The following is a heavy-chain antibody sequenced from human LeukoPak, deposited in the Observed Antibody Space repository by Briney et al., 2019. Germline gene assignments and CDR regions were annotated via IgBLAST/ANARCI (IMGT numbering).Heavy chain of an antibody. V-gene: IGHV3-64*01. CDR2: INTIGGST. J-gene: IGHJ4*02. CDR1: GFTSSSSA. Sequence: PGGSLRLSCAASGFTSSSSAMHWVRQAPGKGLEYVSGINTIGGSTYYVNSVKGRFTISRDNSKNTLYLQMGSLRPEDMAVYYCARSDYGDYGGFDYWGQGTLVTVSS. D-gene: IGHD4-17*01. CDR3: ARSDYGDYGGFDY.